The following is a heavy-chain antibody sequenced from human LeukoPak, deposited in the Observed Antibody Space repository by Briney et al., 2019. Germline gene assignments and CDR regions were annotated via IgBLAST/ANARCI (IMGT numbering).Heavy chain of an antibody. CDR2: IYTSGST. CDR3: ASVRRGFGESSKYYSYYYMDV. J-gene: IGHJ6*03. V-gene: IGHV4-61*02. D-gene: IGHD3-10*01. CDR1: GGSISSSSYY. Sequence: PSETLSLTCTVSGGSISSSSYYWSWIRQPAGKGLEWIGRIYTSGSTNYNPSLKSRVTMSVDTSKNQFSLKLSSVTAADTAVYYCASVRRGFGESSKYYSYYYMDVWGNGTTVPIS.